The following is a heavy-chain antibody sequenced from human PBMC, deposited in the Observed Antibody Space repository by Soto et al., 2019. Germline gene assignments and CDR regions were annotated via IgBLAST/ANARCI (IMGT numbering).Heavy chain of an antibody. CDR2: ISAYNGNT. D-gene: IGHD2-2*01. CDR3: AREVGDYSYDGMDV. CDR1: GYTFTSYG. Sequence: ASLMVSCKASGYTFTSYGISWVRHAPGQGLEWMGWISAYNGNTNYAQKLQGRVTMTTDTSTSTAYMELRSLRSDDTAVYYCAREVGDYSYDGMDVWGQGTTVTVSS. J-gene: IGHJ6*02. V-gene: IGHV1-18*01.